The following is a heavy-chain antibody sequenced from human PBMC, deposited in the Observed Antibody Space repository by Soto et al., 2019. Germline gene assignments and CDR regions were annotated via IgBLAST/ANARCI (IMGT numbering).Heavy chain of an antibody. D-gene: IGHD3-10*01. CDR2: IYYSGST. V-gene: IGHV4-31*03. CDR1: RGNIGSGGYY. Sequence: SETQSLTSTVSRGNIGSGGYYWSWINQHPGKGLEWIGYIYYSGSTYYNPSLKSRVTISVDTSKNQFSLKLSSVTAAETAVYYCARGIGWFGELLTSFDYYYGMDVWGQGTTLTVSS. CDR3: ARGIGWFGELLTSFDYYYGMDV. J-gene: IGHJ6*02.